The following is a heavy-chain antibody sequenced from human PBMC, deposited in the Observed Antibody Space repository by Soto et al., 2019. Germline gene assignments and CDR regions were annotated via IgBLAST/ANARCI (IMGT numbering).Heavy chain of an antibody. CDR1: GGSFSGYY. J-gene: IGHJ4*02. CDR2: INHSGST. D-gene: IGHD5-12*01. Sequence: SETLSLTCAVYGGSFSGYYWSWIRQPPGKGLEWIGEINHSGSTNYNPSLKSRVTISVDTSKNQFSLKLSSVTAADTAVYYCARHRYSGYDFDYWGQGTLVTVSS. CDR3: ARHRYSGYDFDY. V-gene: IGHV4-34*01.